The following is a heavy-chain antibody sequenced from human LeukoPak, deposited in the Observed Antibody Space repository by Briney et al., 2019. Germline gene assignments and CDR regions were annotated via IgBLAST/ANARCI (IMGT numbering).Heavy chain of an antibody. V-gene: IGHV4-59*01. CDR1: GGSISSYY. CDR2: IYYSGST. CDR3: ARDQGYCSSTSCHISWFDP. Sequence: TSETLSLTCTVSGGSISSYYLSWIRQPPGKGLEWIGYIYYSGSTNYNPSLKSRVTISVDTSKNQFSLKLSSVTAADTAVYYCARDQGYCSSTSCHISWFDPWGQGTLDTVSS. J-gene: IGHJ5*02. D-gene: IGHD2-2*01.